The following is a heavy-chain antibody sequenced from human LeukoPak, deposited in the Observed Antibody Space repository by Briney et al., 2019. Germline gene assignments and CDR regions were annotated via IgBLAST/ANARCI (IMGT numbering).Heavy chain of an antibody. CDR3: ARTLNYYYGMDV. CDR1: GYTFTSYA. J-gene: IGHJ6*04. Sequence: ASVKLSCKASGYTFTSYAMHWVRQAPGQRLEWMGWINAGNGNTKYSQKFQGRVTITRDTSASTAYMELSSLRSEDTAVYYCARTLNYYYGMDVWGKGTTVTVSS. CDR2: INAGNGNT. V-gene: IGHV1-3*01.